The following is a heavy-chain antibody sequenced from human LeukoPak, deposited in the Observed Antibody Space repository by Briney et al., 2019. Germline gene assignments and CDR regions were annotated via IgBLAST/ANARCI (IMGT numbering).Heavy chain of an antibody. CDR2: ISTSSSFI. V-gene: IGHV3-21*01. CDR3: VRDGIGGASYYFDF. CDR1: GFTFSRYN. J-gene: IGHJ4*02. Sequence: GGSLRLSCAGSGFTFSRYNMNWIRQAPGKGLEWVSSISTSSSFIDYADSVKGRFTISRDNAKDSLHLQMDSLRADDTAVYYCVRDGIGGASYYFDFWGQGTLVTVSS. D-gene: IGHD1-26*01.